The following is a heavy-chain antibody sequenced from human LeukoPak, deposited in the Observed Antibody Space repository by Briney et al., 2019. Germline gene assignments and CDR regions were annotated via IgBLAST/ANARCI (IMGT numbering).Heavy chain of an antibody. J-gene: IGHJ4*02. CDR3: ARDQSRTYYGDYVAY. D-gene: IGHD3-3*01. V-gene: IGHV3-21*01. CDR2: ISSSSSYI. Sequence: GGSLRLSCAASGLTFSSYSMNWVRQAPGKGLEWVSSISSSSSYIYYADSVKGRFTISRDNAKNSLYLQMNSLRAEDTAVYYCARDQSRTYYGDYVAYWGQGTLVTVSS. CDR1: GLTFSSYS.